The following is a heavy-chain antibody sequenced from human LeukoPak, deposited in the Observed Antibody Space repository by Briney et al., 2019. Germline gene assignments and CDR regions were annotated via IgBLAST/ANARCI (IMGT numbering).Heavy chain of an antibody. CDR1: GGSISSYY. D-gene: IGHD3-10*01. CDR2: IYYSGST. Sequence: SETLSLTCTVSGGSISSYYWSWIRQPPGKGLEWIGYIYYSGSTNYNPSLKSRVTISVDTSKNQFSLKLSSVTAADTAVYYCARGGVLWFGESYWFDPWGQGTLDTVSS. CDR3: ARGGVLWFGESYWFDP. J-gene: IGHJ5*02. V-gene: IGHV4-59*01.